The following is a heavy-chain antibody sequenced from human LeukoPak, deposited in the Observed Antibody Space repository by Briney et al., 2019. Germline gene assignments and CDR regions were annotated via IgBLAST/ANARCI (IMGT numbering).Heavy chain of an antibody. CDR3: ARDPSVDTAGY. CDR2: IYSGGST. J-gene: IGHJ4*02. V-gene: IGHV3-53*01. Sequence: PGGSLRLSCAASGFTVSSNYMSWVRQAPGKGLEWVSVIYSGGSTYYADSVKGRFTISRDNSKNTLYLQMNSLRAEDTAVYYCARDPSVDTAGYWGQGTLVTVSS. D-gene: IGHD5-18*01. CDR1: GFTVSSNY.